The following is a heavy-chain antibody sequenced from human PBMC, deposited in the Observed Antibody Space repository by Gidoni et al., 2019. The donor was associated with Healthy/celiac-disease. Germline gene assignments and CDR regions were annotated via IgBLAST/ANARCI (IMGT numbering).Heavy chain of an antibody. V-gene: IGHV3-30*03. CDR3: AGSSSAAFDI. D-gene: IGHD6-6*01. CDR2: ISYDGSNK. J-gene: IGHJ3*02. Sequence: VPLVESGGGVVQPGRSLRVPCAASGFTFSSYGMHWVRQAPGKGLEWVEVISYDGSNKYYADSVKGRFTISRDNSKNTLHLQMNSLRAEDTAVYYCAGSSSAAFDIWGQGTMVTVSS. CDR1: GFTFSSYG.